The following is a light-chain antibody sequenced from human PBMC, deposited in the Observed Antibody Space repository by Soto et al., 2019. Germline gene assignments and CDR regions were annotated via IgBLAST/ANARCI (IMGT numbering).Light chain of an antibody. CDR2: EVN. CDR1: SSDDGGYNY. V-gene: IGLV2-8*01. J-gene: IGLJ1*01. Sequence: QSALTQPPSASGSPGQSVAIACTGTSSDDGGYNYVSWYQQHPGKAPKLMIYEVNKRPSGVPDRFSGSKSGNTASLTVSGLQAEDAAEYYCSSYAGSSNVFGTGTKLTVL. CDR3: SSYAGSSNV.